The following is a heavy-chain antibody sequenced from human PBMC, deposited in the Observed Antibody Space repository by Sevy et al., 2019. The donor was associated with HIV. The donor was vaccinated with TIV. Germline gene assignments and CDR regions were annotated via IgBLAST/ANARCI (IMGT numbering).Heavy chain of an antibody. V-gene: IGHV3-74*01. Sequence: GGSLRLSCAASGFPLSGYWMHWVRQVPGEGLVWVSRLKSVESSTTYADSVKGRFTVSRDNAKNTVYLQMNSLRAEDTGVYYCAREVSSWYGVDYWGQGTLVTVSS. CDR1: GFPLSGYW. D-gene: IGHD6-13*01. CDR2: LKSVESST. J-gene: IGHJ4*02. CDR3: AREVSSWYGVDY.